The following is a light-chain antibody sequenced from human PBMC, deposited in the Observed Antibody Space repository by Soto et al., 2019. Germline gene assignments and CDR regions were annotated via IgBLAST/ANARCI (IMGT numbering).Light chain of an antibody. J-gene: IGLJ2*01. V-gene: IGLV4-69*01. CDR2: FNSDGSH. CDR1: SGHSSYA. Sequence: QLVLTHSPSASASLGASVKLTCTLSSGHSSYAVAWHQQRPEKGPRYLMKFNSDGSHSKGDGIPDRFSGSSSGAARYLTISSLQSEDEADYYCQTWGTGIQVFGGGTKLTVL. CDR3: QTWGTGIQV.